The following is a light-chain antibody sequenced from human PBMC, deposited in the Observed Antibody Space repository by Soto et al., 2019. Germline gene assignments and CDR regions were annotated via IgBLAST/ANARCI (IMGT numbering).Light chain of an antibody. CDR3: AAWDDSLNGRYV. CDR1: SSNIGSNT. V-gene: IGLV1-44*01. Sequence: QSVLTQPPSASGTPGQRVTISCSGSSSNIGSNTVNWYQQLPGTAPKLLIYSNKQRPSGVPDRISSSKSGTSASLAISGPQFEDEADYYCAAWDDSLNGRYVFGTGTKVTVL. J-gene: IGLJ1*01. CDR2: SNK.